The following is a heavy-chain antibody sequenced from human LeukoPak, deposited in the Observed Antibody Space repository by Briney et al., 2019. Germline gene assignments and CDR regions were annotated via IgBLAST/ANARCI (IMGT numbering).Heavy chain of an antibody. V-gene: IGHV4-59*01. CDR3: ARDGGSHYDILTGYYSYYYMDV. D-gene: IGHD3-9*01. CDR2: IYYSGST. Sequence: PSETLSLTCTVSGGSISSYYWSWIRQPPGKGLEWIGYIYYSGSTNYNPSLKSRVTISVDTSKNQFSLKLSSVTAADTAVYYCARDGGSHYDILTGYYSYYYMDVWGKGTTVTVSS. CDR1: GGSISSYY. J-gene: IGHJ6*03.